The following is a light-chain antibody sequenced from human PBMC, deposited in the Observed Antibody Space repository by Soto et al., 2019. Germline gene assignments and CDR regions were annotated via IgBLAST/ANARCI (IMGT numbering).Light chain of an antibody. Sequence: DIQMTQSPSTLSASVGDRVTITCRASQSISSWLTWYQQKAGQAPKLLIYKASIVERGVPSRFSGSGSGTEFTLSVSSLQPDESATYYCQQYSSFATFWQGTRVEVK. V-gene: IGKV1-5*03. CDR2: KAS. CDR1: QSISSW. J-gene: IGKJ1*01. CDR3: QQYSSFAT.